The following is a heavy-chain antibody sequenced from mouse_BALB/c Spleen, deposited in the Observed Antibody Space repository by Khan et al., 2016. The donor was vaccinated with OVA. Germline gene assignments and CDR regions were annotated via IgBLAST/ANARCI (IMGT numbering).Heavy chain of an antibody. J-gene: IGHJ3*01. V-gene: IGHV1-7*01. CDR1: GYTFTSYW. CDR3: ANHGSSSAWVTY. CDR2: INPSTGYT. D-gene: IGHD1-1*01. Sequence: QVQLKQSGAELAKPGASVKMSCKASGYTFTSYWMHWVKQRPGQGLVWIGYINPSTGYTEYNQRFKDKATLTADKSSSTAYMQLSSLTSEESAVYYCANHGSSSAWVTYWGQGTLVTVSA.